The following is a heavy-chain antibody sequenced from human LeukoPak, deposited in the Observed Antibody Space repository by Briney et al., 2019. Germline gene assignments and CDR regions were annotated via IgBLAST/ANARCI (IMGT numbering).Heavy chain of an antibody. Sequence: ASVKVSCNASGYSFTSYDINWVRQATGQGLEWMGWMNPNSGNTGYAQKFQGRVTITRNTSISTVYMELSSLRSEDTAVYYCARAGFGELLSPDYWGQGTLVTVSS. J-gene: IGHJ4*02. CDR1: GYSFTSYD. CDR2: MNPNSGNT. D-gene: IGHD3-10*01. CDR3: ARAGFGELLSPDY. V-gene: IGHV1-8*03.